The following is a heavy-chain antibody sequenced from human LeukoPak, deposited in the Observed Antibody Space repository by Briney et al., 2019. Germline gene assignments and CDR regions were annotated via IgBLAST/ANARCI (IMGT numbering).Heavy chain of an antibody. D-gene: IGHD6-19*01. CDR2: ISDDGSTK. V-gene: IGHV3-30-3*01. CDR1: GFTFSTYA. Sequence: GGSLRLSCAASGFTFSTYAIHRVRQAPGKGLEWAAVISDDGSTKYYADSVKGRFTISRDNSKNMLYLQMNSLRAEDSAVYYCARDLIAVTGTGFWFDPRGQGTLVTVSS. J-gene: IGHJ5*02. CDR3: ARDLIAVTGTGFWFDP.